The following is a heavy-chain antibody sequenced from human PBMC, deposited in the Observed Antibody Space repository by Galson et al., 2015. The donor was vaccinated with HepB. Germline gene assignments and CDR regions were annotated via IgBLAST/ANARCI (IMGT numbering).Heavy chain of an antibody. CDR2: ISYDGSNK. Sequence: SLRLSCAASGFTFSSYGMHWVRQAPGKGLEWVAVISYDGSNKYYADSVKGRFTISRDNSKNTLYLQMNSLRAEDTAVYYCAKVMQRITLSKDAFDIWGQGTMVTVSS. CDR1: GFTFSSYG. J-gene: IGHJ3*02. CDR3: AKVMQRITLSKDAFDI. D-gene: IGHD3-10*01. V-gene: IGHV3-30*18.